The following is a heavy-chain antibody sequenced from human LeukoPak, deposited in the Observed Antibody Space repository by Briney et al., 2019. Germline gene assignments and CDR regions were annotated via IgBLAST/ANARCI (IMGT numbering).Heavy chain of an antibody. J-gene: IGHJ4*02. CDR1: GGSISSSSSY. Sequence: AETLSLTCTVSGGSISSSSSYWGWIRQPPGKGLEWIGNIYYSGSAYYNPSLKSRVTISVDTSKNQFSLKLSSVTAADTAVYYCARRLDGGFDYWGQGTLVTVSS. CDR2: IYYSGSA. D-gene: IGHD3-16*01. CDR3: ARRLDGGFDY. V-gene: IGHV4-39*01.